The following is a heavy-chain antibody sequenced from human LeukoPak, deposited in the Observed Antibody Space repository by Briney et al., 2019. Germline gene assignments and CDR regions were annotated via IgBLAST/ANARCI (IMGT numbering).Heavy chain of an antibody. CDR3: ARDSGYDPDYYYGMDV. J-gene: IGHJ6*02. CDR1: GFTFSSYA. V-gene: IGHV3-30-3*01. CDR2: ISYDGSNK. Sequence: GGSLRLSCAASGFTFSSYAIHWVRQAPGKGLEWAAVISYDGSNKYYADSVKGRFTISRDSSKNTLYLQMNSLRAEDTAVYYCARDSGYDPDYYYGMDVWGQGTTVTVSS. D-gene: IGHD5-12*01.